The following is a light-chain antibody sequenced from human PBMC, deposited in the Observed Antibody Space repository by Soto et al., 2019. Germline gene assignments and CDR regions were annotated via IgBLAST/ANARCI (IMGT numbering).Light chain of an antibody. CDR1: QSVSSY. Sequence: IALTPSPAALSFSPGQATPLSCRASQSVSSYLAWYQQKPGQAPRLLIYDASNRATGIPARFSGSGSGTDFTLTISSLEPEDFAVYYCQQRSNRWTFGQGTKVDNK. J-gene: IGKJ1*01. CDR3: QQRSNRWT. CDR2: DAS. V-gene: IGKV3-11*01.